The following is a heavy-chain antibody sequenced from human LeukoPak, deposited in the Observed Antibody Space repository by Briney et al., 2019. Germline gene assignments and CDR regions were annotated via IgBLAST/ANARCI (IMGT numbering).Heavy chain of an antibody. D-gene: IGHD3-22*01. CDR2: ISYDGSNK. V-gene: IGHV3-30*18. Sequence: PGRSLRLSCAASGFTFSSYGMHWVRQAPGKGLEWVAVISYDGSNKYYADSVKGRFTISRDNSKNTLYLQMNSLRAEDTAVYYRAKSSYDSSGYYVYYFDYWGQGTLVTVSS. CDR3: AKSSYDSSGYYVYYFDY. CDR1: GFTFSSYG. J-gene: IGHJ4*02.